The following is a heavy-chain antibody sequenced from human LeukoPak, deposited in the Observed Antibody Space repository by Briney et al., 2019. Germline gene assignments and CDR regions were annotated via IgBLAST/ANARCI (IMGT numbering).Heavy chain of an antibody. CDR1: GGSVTTAY. Sequence: PSETLSLTCSASGGSVTTAYWSWIRQPAGQGLEWIGYIYYSGSTNYNPSLKSRVTISVDTSKNQFSLKLSSVTAADTAVYYCARDLARYSSGWYGLDAFDIWGQGTMVTVSS. D-gene: IGHD6-19*01. V-gene: IGHV4-59*02. J-gene: IGHJ3*02. CDR3: ARDLARYSSGWYGLDAFDI. CDR2: IYYSGST.